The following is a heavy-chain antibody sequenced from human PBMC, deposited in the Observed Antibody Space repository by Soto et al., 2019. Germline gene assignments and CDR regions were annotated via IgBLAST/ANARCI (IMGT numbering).Heavy chain of an antibody. J-gene: IGHJ6*02. V-gene: IGHV1-58*01. CDR2: IVVGSGNT. CDR3: AAAYCPGYGGKDLSSCPVMDV. Sequence: SLKVSCKASGFTFTSSAVQWVRQARGQRLEWIGWIVVGSGNTNYAQKFQERVTITRDMSTSTAYMELSSLRSEDTAVYYCAAAYCPGYGGKDLSSCPVMDVWGQGTTVTVS. CDR1: GFTFTSSA. D-gene: IGHD4-17*01.